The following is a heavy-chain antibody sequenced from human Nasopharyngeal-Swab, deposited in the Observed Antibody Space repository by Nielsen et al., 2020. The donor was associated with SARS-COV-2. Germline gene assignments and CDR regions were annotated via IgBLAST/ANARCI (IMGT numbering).Heavy chain of an antibody. D-gene: IGHD5-18*01. Sequence: SETLSLTCAVYGGSFSGYYWSWIRQPPGKGLEWIGEINHSGSTNYNPSLKSRVTISVDTSKNQFSLKLSSVTAADTAVYYCARVRSSGYSFSYYYYGMDVWGQGTTVTVSS. J-gene: IGHJ6*02. CDR1: GGSFSGYY. V-gene: IGHV4-34*01. CDR2: INHSGST. CDR3: ARVRSSGYSFSYYYYGMDV.